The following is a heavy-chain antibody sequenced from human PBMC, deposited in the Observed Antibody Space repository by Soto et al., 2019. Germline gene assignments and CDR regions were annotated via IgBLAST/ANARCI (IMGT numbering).Heavy chain of an antibody. CDR3: TTDSVSVVVPAATYYYYYGMDV. Sequence: PGGSLRLSCAASGFTFSNAWMNWVRQAPGKGLEWVGRIKSKTDGGTTDYAAPVKGRFTISRDDSKNTLYLQMNSLKTEDTAVYYCTTDSVSVVVPAATYYYYYGMDVWGQGTTVTVSS. J-gene: IGHJ6*02. CDR2: IKSKTDGGTT. V-gene: IGHV3-15*07. D-gene: IGHD2-2*01. CDR1: GFTFSNAW.